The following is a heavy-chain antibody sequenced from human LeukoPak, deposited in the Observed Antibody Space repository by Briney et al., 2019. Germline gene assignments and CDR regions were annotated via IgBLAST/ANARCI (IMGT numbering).Heavy chain of an antibody. D-gene: IGHD6-19*01. CDR3: VRVGSVAGSDYLDY. CDR2: SRNKAKSYTT. V-gene: IGHV3-72*01. J-gene: IGHJ4*02. CDR1: GFTFSDHF. Sequence: GGSLRLSCVVSGFTFSDHFLDWVRQAPGKGLEWVGRSRNKAKSYTTEYAASVKGRFTISRDDSKNSLYLQMNSLKTEDTAVYYCVRVGSVAGSDYLDYWGQGTLVTASS.